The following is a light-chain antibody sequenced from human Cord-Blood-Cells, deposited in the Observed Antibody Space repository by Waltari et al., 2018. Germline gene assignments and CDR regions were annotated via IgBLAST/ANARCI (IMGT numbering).Light chain of an antibody. CDR2: DVS. CDR3: SSYTSSSVV. V-gene: IGLV2-14*01. Sequence: QSALTQPASVSGSPGQSITISCTGTSSDVGGYNYVSWYQPHPGKAPKLMIYDVSNRPSGVANRFSGSKSGNTASLTISGLQAEDDADYYCSSYTSSSVVFGGGTKLTVL. J-gene: IGLJ2*01. CDR1: SSDVGGYNY.